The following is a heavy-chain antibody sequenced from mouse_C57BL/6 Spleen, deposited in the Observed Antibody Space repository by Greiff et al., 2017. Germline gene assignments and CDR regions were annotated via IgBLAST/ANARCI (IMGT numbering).Heavy chain of an antibody. CDR1: GYTFTSYW. Sequence: QVQLKQPGTELVKPGASVKLSCKASGYTFTSYWMHWVKQRPGQGLEWIGNINPSNGGTNYNEKFKSKATLTVDKSSSTAYMQLSSLTSEDSAVYYCARSDYYGSWYFDVWGTGTTVTVSS. CDR2: INPSNGGT. D-gene: IGHD1-1*01. CDR3: ARSDYYGSWYFDV. J-gene: IGHJ1*03. V-gene: IGHV1-53*01.